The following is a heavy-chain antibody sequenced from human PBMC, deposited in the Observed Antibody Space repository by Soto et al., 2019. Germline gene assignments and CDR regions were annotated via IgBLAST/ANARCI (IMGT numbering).Heavy chain of an antibody. D-gene: IGHD3-22*01. CDR1: VFTFSYNY. J-gene: IGHJ4*02. Sequence: GSLRLSCAASVFTFSYNYMNWVRQAPGKGLEWVSVIYTDGTTYYADSAKGRFIISRDNSKNTLYLQMNSLRAEDTAVYYCAKGIVYYYDSSGYFAYWGQGTLVTVSS. CDR2: IYTDGTT. CDR3: AKGIVYYYDSSGYFAY. V-gene: IGHV3-53*01.